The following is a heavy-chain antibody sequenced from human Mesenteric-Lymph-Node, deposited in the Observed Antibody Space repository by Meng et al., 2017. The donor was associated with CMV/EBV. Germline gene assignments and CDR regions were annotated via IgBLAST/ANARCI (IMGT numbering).Heavy chain of an antibody. J-gene: IGHJ4*02. CDR3: ARDANSGWIDY. V-gene: IGHV1-46*01. D-gene: IGHD6-19*01. Sequence: ASVKVSCKASGYTFTGYYMHWVRQAPGQGLEWMGIINPSGGSTSYAQKFQGRVTVTRDTSTSTVYMELSSLRSEDTAVYYCARDANSGWIDYWGQGTLVTVSS. CDR1: GYTFTGYY. CDR2: INPSGGST.